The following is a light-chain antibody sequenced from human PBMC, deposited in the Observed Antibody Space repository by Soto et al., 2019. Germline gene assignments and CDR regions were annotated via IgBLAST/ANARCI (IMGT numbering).Light chain of an antibody. J-gene: IGKJ1*01. Sequence: EIVLTQSPGTLSLLPGERATLSCRASQSVYSNYLAWYQQKPGQAPRLLISGASSRATGSPDRFSGSGSGTDVTLTISRLEPEDFAVYYCQQYGSSPPWTFGQGTKVDIK. CDR1: QSVYSNY. CDR2: GAS. CDR3: QQYGSSPPWT. V-gene: IGKV3-20*01.